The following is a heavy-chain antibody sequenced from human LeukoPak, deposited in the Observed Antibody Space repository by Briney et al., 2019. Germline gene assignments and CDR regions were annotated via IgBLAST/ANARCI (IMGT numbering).Heavy chain of an antibody. V-gene: IGHV4-34*01. Sequence: PSETLSLTRAVYGGSFSGYYWSWIRQPPGKGLEWIGEINHSGSTNYNPSLKSRVTISVDTSKNQFSLKLSSVTAADTAVYYCASPGGSGSYTHWFDPWGQGTLVAVSS. D-gene: IGHD3-10*01. CDR2: INHSGST. CDR3: ASPGGSGSYTHWFDP. CDR1: GGSFSGYY. J-gene: IGHJ5*02.